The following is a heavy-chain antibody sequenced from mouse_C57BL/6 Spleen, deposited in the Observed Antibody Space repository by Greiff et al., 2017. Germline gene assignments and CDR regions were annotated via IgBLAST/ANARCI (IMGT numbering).Heavy chain of an antibody. CDR3: ARGDCYGKEPYYYAMDY. Sequence: QVQLQQPGAELVKPGASVKMSCKASGYTFTSYWITWVKQRPGQGLEWIGDIYPGSGSTNYNEKFKSKATLTVDKSSSTAYMELSSLTSKDSAVYYCARGDCYGKEPYYYAMDYWGQGTSVTVSS. J-gene: IGHJ4*01. CDR1: GYTFTSYW. CDR2: IYPGSGST. D-gene: IGHD1-1*01. V-gene: IGHV1-55*01.